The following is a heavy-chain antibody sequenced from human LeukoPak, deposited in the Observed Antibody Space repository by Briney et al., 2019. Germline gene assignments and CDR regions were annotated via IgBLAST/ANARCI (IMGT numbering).Heavy chain of an antibody. V-gene: IGHV3-9*01. Sequence: GGSLRLSCAASGFTFDDCAMHWVRQAPGKGLEWVSGISWNSGSIGYADSVKGRFTISRDNAKNSLYLQMNSLRAEDTALYYCAKEAGWGGYWGQGTLVTVSS. CDR2: ISWNSGSI. CDR3: AKEAGWGGY. CDR1: GFTFDDCA. J-gene: IGHJ4*02. D-gene: IGHD3-10*01.